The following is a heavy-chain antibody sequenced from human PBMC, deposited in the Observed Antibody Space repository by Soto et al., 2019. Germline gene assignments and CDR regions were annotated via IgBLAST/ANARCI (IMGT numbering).Heavy chain of an antibody. CDR3: TRCTRDSSAWSDY. CDR1: GFTFSNAW. J-gene: IGHJ4*02. V-gene: IGHV3-15*01. CDR2: IKSKTDGGTT. D-gene: IGHD6-19*01. Sequence: GESLKISCAASGFTFSNAWMTWVRQAPGKGLEWVGRIKSKTDGGTTAYGVPLKDRFTISRDDSKNTLYLHMNSLKTEDTAVYYCTRCTRDSSAWSDYWGQGTLVTVSS.